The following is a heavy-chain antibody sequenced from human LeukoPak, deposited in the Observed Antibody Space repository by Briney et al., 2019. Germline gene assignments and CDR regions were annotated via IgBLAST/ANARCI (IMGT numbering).Heavy chain of an antibody. V-gene: IGHV4-39*07. D-gene: IGHD3-16*01. Sequence: SETLSLTCTVSGGSISSSNYYWGWVRQPPGKGLEWIGSVSNSGSTNYNPSLKSRVTISVDTSRDQFSLKLTSVTAADTAVYYCARGVRLYYFDYWGQGTLVTVSS. CDR1: GGSISSSNYY. CDR2: VSNSGST. J-gene: IGHJ4*02. CDR3: ARGVRLYYFDY.